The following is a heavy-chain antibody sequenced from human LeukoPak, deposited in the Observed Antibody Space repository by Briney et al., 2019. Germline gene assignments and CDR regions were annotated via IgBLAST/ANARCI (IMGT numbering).Heavy chain of an antibody. Sequence: GASVKVSCKASGYTFTSYDNNWVRQATGHRIEWMGWMNPNSGNTGYAQKFQGRVTITRNTSISTAYMELSSLRSEDTAVYYCARGLLSNHNAFDYWGQGTLVTVSS. CDR1: GYTFTSYD. J-gene: IGHJ4*02. V-gene: IGHV1-8*03. D-gene: IGHD2-8*01. CDR3: ARGLLSNHNAFDY. CDR2: MNPNSGNT.